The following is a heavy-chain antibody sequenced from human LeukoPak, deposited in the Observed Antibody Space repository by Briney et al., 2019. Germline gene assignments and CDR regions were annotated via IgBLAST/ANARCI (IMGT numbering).Heavy chain of an antibody. CDR2: IYYSGST. CDR3: ARRHCSGGSCYSSFDY. D-gene: IGHD2-15*01. CDR1: GGSLSSYY. V-gene: IGHV4-59*08. Sequence: SETLSLTCTVSGGSLSSYYWSWIRQPPGKGLGWIGYIYYSGSTTYNPSLKSRVTISVDMSKNQFSLKLSSVTAADTAVYYCARRHCSGGSCYSSFDYWGQGTLVTVSS. J-gene: IGHJ4*02.